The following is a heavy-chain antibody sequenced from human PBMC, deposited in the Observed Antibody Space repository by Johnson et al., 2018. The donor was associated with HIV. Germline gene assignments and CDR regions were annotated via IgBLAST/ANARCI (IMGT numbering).Heavy chain of an antibody. J-gene: IGHJ3*02. CDR2: IWYDGSNQ. Sequence: QVHLVESGGGVVQPGRSLRLSCAASGFSLSSYGMHWVRQAPGKGLEWVAVIWYDGSNQYYADSVKGRFTISRDNSKNTLYMQMNSLRAEDTAVYYCAKTQHEQRVVPAARHAAFDIWGQGTMVTVSS. D-gene: IGHD2-2*01. CDR3: AKTQHEQRVVPAARHAAFDI. V-gene: IGHV3-33*06. CDR1: GFSLSSYG.